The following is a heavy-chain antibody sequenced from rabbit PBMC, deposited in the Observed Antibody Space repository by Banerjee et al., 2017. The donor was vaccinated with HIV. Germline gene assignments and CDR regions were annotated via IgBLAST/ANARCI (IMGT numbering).Heavy chain of an antibody. J-gene: IGHJ3*01. Sequence: SYWMCWVRQAPGKGLEWIGYIDPDYGTTDYATWAKGRFTISKTSSTTVTLQMTSLTGADTATYFCARDRAGFGLDLWGQGTLVTVS. CDR3: ARDRAGFGLDL. CDR1: SYW. CDR2: IDPDYGTT. V-gene: IGHV1S45*01. D-gene: IGHD4-2*01.